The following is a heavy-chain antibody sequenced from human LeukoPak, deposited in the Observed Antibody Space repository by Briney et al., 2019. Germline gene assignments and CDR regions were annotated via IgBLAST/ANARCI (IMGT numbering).Heavy chain of an antibody. CDR3: ASCLSYYYDTSGHQVRDAFDI. CDR1: GGSFSGYY. CDR2: INHSGNT. D-gene: IGHD3-22*01. J-gene: IGHJ3*02. Sequence: SETLSLTCAVSGGSFSGYYWSWIRQPPGKGLGWIGEINHSGNTDYNPSLKSRVTISVDTSKNQFSLKLSSVTAADTAVYYCASCLSYYYDTSGHQVRDAFDIWGQGTMVTVSS. V-gene: IGHV4-34*01.